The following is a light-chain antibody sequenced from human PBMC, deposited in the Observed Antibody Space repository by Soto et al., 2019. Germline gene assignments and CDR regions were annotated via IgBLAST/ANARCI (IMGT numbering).Light chain of an antibody. CDR1: QDISHY. J-gene: IGKJ5*01. CDR3: QQTYNTLPIT. CDR2: SAS. V-gene: IGKV1-39*01. Sequence: DIPRPQSPSSLSASVGDTVTITCQESQDISHYLNWYQQKPGQALKLLIYSASNLQPGVPSRCGGGGCGTDFSLTISNLQPEDFAAYYCQQTYNTLPITCGQGTRLEIK.